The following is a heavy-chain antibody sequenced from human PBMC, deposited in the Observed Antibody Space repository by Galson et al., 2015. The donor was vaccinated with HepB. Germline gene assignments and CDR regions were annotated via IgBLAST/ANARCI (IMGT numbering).Heavy chain of an antibody. CDR2: IYTSGST. CDR3: ASLRGGVKVVPAAIPRTEPRVDAFDI. D-gene: IGHD2-2*02. V-gene: IGHV4-61*02. J-gene: IGHJ3*02. Sequence: TLSLTCTVSGGSISSGSYYWSWIRQPAGKGLEWIGRIYTSGSTNYNPSLKSRVTMSVDTSKNQFSLKLSSVTAADTAVYYCASLRGGVKVVPAAIPRTEPRVDAFDIWGQGTMVTVSS. CDR1: GGSISSGSYY.